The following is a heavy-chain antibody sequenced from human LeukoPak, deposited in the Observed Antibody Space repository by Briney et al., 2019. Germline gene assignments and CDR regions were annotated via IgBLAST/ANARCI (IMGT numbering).Heavy chain of an antibody. CDR2: VSSSGTT. Sequence: SETLSLTCTVSGVSIRSGESYWGWIRQPPGKGLEWIACVSSSGTTYYNPSLKSRVSISLDTSGNQLSLKLSSVTAADTAVYYCSRSPGGLDSWGQGTLVSVSS. CDR3: SRSPGGLDS. V-gene: IGHV4-30-4*01. CDR1: GVSIRSGESY. D-gene: IGHD2-15*01. J-gene: IGHJ4*02.